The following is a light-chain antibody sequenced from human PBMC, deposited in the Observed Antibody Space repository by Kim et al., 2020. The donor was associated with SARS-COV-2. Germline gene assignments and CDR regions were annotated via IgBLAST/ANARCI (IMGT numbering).Light chain of an antibody. Sequence: PGKTARMTCGGNNIGTYSVHWYQQKPGQAPVLVISYDSDRPSGIPERFSGSNSGNRATLSISRVEAGDEADYYCQVWDNTGDQPVFGGGTKLTVL. J-gene: IGLJ3*02. V-gene: IGLV3-21*04. CDR2: YDS. CDR1: NIGTYS. CDR3: QVWDNTGDQPV.